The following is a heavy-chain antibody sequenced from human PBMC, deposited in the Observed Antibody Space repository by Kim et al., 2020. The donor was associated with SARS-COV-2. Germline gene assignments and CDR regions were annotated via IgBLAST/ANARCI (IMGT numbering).Heavy chain of an antibody. D-gene: IGHD4-17*01. Sequence: YINYGDSVKGRFTISRDDARNSLHLQRNSLGAEDTAIYDCATTGTAAGYWGQGTLVTVSS. CDR3: ATTGTAAGY. CDR2: YI. J-gene: IGHJ4*02. V-gene: IGHV3-21*01.